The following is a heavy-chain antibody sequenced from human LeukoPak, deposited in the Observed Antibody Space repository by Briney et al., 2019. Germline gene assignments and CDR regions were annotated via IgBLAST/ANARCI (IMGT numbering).Heavy chain of an antibody. V-gene: IGHV4-39*01. CDR2: IYYSGST. CDR3: ARPLLLRYCGGDCDMSGNYYYNMDV. CDR1: GGSISSSSYY. J-gene: IGHJ6*03. Sequence: SETLSLTCTVSGGSISSSSYYWGWIRQPPGKGLEWIGSIYYSGSTYYNPSLKSRVTISVDTSKNQFSLKLSSVTAADTGVYYCARPLLLRYCGGDCDMSGNYYYNMDVWGKGTTVTVSS. D-gene: IGHD2-21*01.